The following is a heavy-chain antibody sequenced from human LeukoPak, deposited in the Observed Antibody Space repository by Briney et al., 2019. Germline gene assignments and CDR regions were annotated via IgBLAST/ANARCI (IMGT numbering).Heavy chain of an antibody. CDR3: AKGDDFWSGKYYYYYYMDV. CDR2: IWYDASNK. Sequence: AGGSLRLSCAASGFTFSNYGMHWVRQAPGKGLEWVAVIWYDASNKYYVDSVKGRFTISRDNSKNTVYLQMNSLRAEDTAVYYCAKGDDFWSGKYYYYYYMDVWGKGTTVTVSS. D-gene: IGHD3-3*01. V-gene: IGHV3-33*06. J-gene: IGHJ6*03. CDR1: GFTFSNYG.